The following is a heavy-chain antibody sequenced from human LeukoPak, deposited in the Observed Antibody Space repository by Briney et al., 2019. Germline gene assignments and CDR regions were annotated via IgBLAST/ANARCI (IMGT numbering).Heavy chain of an antibody. D-gene: IGHD3-10*01. CDR1: GGTFSSYA. Sequence: ASVKVSCKASGGTFSSYAISWVRQAPGQRLEWMGGITPIFGTANYAQKFQGRVTITADESTSTAYMELSSLRSEDTAIYYCAKVTYGSGTYGAFDSWGQGTLVTVSS. CDR3: AKVTYGSGTYGAFDS. V-gene: IGHV1-69*13. J-gene: IGHJ4*02. CDR2: ITPIFGTA.